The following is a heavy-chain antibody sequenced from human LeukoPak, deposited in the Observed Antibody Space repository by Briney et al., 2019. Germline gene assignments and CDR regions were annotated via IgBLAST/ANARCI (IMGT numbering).Heavy chain of an antibody. D-gene: IGHD6-19*01. CDR1: GLTVRSNY. CDR2: IYSGDST. V-gene: IGHV3-53*01. Sequence: PGGSLRLSCVASGLTVRSNYMSWVRQAPGKGLEWVSVIYSGDSTNYADSAKGRFTISRDNSKNTLYLQMNSLRAEDTAVYYCARDLGSGCYQGSYYYGMDVWGQGTTVTVSS. CDR3: ARDLGSGCYQGSYYYGMDV. J-gene: IGHJ6*02.